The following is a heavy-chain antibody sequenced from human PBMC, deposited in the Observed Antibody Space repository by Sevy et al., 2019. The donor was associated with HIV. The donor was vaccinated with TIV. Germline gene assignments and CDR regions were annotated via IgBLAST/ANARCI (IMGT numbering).Heavy chain of an antibody. V-gene: IGHV5-51*01. CDR3: ARRRKLRVAEMLGDGGTDV. CDR2: IYPGESDT. D-gene: IGHD3-10*02. Sequence: GESLKISCKASGYSFGTYWIGWVRQMPGGGLDWMGIIYPGESDTRYSPYFRGQVTISADTSITTAFLHWSTLEASDTDTTYCARRRKLRVAEMLGDGGTDVWGQGTAVTVSS. CDR1: GYSFGTYW. J-gene: IGHJ6*02.